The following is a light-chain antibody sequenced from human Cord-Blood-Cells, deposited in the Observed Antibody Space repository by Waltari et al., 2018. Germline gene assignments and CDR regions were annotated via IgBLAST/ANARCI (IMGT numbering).Light chain of an antibody. J-gene: IGLJ2*01. Sequence: QSVLTQPPSASGTPGQRVTLSCSASSSNIGSNYVYWYQQLPGTAPKLLIYRNNQRPSGVPDRFSGSKSGTSASLAISGLRSEDEADYYCAAWDDSLSGPVVFGGGTKLTVL. CDR1: SSNIGSNY. CDR2: RNN. CDR3: AAWDDSLSGPVV. V-gene: IGLV1-47*01.